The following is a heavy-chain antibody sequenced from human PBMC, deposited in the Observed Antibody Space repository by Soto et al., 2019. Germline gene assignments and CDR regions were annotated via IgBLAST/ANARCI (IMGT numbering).Heavy chain of an antibody. V-gene: IGHV2-5*02. CDR3: AHRPRGYAYYFDY. D-gene: IGHD5-12*01. Sequence: QITLKESGPTLVKPTQTLTLTCTFSGFSLSTRGVAVGWFRQPPGKALEWLALIYWDEDKWYSPSLKSRLTITDDTSSNQGVLTTTNMDPVVTATYYCAHRPRGYAYYFDYWGQGTLVTVSS. J-gene: IGHJ4*02. CDR1: GFSLSTRGVA. CDR2: IYWDEDK.